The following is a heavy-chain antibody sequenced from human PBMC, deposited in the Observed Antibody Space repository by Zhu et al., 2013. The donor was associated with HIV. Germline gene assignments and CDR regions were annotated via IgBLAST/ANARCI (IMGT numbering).Heavy chain of an antibody. V-gene: IGHV1-69*01. J-gene: IGHJ2*01. Sequence: QVQVVQSGAEVKKPGSSMKVSCKASGSTFSNYAIHWVRQAPGQGLEWMGGIIPIFGTQKYAQKFEGRVTISADESTTTAYMELSSLRSADTAVYYCARPRTGSIANXFDLWGRGTLV. D-gene: IGHD3-9*01. CDR3: ARPRTGSIANXFDL. CDR2: IIPIFGTQ. CDR1: GSTFSNYA.